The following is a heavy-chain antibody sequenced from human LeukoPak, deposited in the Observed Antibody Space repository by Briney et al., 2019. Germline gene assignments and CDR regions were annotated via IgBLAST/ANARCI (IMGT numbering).Heavy chain of an antibody. CDR3: ARRAREYYYYYMDV. CDR2: IFYSGST. CDR1: GGSISSSSYY. Sequence: SETLSLTCTVSGGSISSSSYYWGWLRQPPGKGLEWIGNIFYSGSTYYNPSLKSRVNISVNTSKNQFSLNLSSVTAADTAVYYCARRAREYYYYYMDVWGKGTTVTVSS. V-gene: IGHV4-39*01. J-gene: IGHJ6*03.